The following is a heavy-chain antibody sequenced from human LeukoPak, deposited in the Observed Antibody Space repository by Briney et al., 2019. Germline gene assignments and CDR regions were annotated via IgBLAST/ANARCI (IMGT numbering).Heavy chain of an antibody. Sequence: GGSLRLSCAASGFTFSNYVMHWVRQAPGKGLVWVSRIKSDGITITYADSVKGRFTISRDNAKNTLYLQMNSLRAEDTAVYYCLRDLNWSLDQWGQGTLVTVSS. J-gene: IGHJ4*02. CDR1: GFTFSNYV. D-gene: IGHD1-20*01. V-gene: IGHV3-74*01. CDR2: IKSDGITI. CDR3: LRDLNWSLDQ.